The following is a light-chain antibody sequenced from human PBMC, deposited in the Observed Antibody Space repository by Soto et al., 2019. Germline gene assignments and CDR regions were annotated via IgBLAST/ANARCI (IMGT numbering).Light chain of an antibody. J-gene: IGKJ3*01. CDR2: DAS. CDR1: QSVNEW. CDR3: QQYNGDSA. Sequence: DIQMTQSPSTLSASVGDRVTITCRASQSVNEWVAWYQQKPGKAPKLLIYDASSLESGVPSRFSGSGSGTHFSLTISSLQSEDFATYFCQQYNGDSASGPGTKVDIK. V-gene: IGKV1-5*01.